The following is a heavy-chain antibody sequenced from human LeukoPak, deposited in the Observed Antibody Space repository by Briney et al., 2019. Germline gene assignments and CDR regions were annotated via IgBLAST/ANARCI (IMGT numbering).Heavy chain of an antibody. CDR2: ISGSGGST. V-gene: IGHV3-23*01. CDR1: GFTFSSYA. J-gene: IGHJ4*02. CDR3: AKDLYYYDSSGYPSLFDY. D-gene: IGHD3-22*01. Sequence: PGGSLSLSCAAYGFTFSSYAMSWVRQAPGKGLEWVSAISGSGGSTYYADSVKGRFTISRDNSKNTLYLQMNSLRAEDTAVYYCAKDLYYYDSSGYPSLFDYWGQGTLVTVSS.